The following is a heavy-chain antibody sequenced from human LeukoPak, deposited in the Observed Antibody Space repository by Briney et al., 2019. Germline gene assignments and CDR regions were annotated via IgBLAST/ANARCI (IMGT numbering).Heavy chain of an antibody. V-gene: IGHV3-30*18. CDR3: AKDMDHDYDDYGFDY. D-gene: IGHD4-17*01. CDR1: GFTFSSYV. CDR2: ISYVGSNK. Sequence: GGSLRLSCAASGFTFSSYVMHWVRQAPGKGLEWVAFISYVGSNKYYADSVKGRCTISRDNSKNTVYLQMNSLRAEDTAVYYCAKDMDHDYDDYGFDYWGQGTPVTVSS. J-gene: IGHJ4*02.